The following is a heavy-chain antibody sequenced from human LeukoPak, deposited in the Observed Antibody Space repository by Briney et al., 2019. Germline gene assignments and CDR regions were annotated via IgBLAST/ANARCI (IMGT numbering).Heavy chain of an antibody. CDR2: IYYSGST. CDR3: ASLYYDYVWGSYRYDY. J-gene: IGHJ4*02. D-gene: IGHD3-16*02. Sequence: SETLSLTCSVSGGSISSSSYYWGWIRQPPGKGLKWIGSIYYSGSTYYNPSLKSRVTISVDTSKNQFSLKLSSVTAADTAVYYCASLYYDYVWGSYRYDYWGQGTLVTVSS. CDR1: GGSISSSSYY. V-gene: IGHV4-39*01.